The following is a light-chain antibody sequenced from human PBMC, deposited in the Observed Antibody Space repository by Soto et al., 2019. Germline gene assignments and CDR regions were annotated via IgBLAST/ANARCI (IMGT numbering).Light chain of an antibody. V-gene: IGLV2-18*02. J-gene: IGLJ1*01. CDR2: EVS. Sequence: QSALTQPPSVSGSPGQSVTISCTGTSSDVGSYNRVSWYQQHPGTAPKLMISEVSNRPSGVPDRFSGSKSGNTASLTISGLQAEDEADYYCSSYTTSSTYVFGTGTKVTVL. CDR3: SSYTTSSTYV. CDR1: SSDVGSYNR.